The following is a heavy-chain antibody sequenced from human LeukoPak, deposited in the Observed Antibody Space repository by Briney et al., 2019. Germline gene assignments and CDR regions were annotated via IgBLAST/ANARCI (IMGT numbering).Heavy chain of an antibody. Sequence: ASVKVSCKVSGYTLTELSMHWVRQAPGQGLEWMGWISAYNGNTNYAQKLQGRVTMTTDTSTSTAYMELRSLRSDDTAVYYCARDLYSGIAAAGNWFDPWGQGTLVTVSS. D-gene: IGHD6-13*01. CDR3: ARDLYSGIAAAGNWFDP. CDR2: ISAYNGNT. J-gene: IGHJ5*02. CDR1: GYTLTELS. V-gene: IGHV1-18*01.